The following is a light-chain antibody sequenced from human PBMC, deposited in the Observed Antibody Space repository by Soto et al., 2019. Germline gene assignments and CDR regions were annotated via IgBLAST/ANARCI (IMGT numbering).Light chain of an antibody. CDR2: GAS. CDR1: QSVSSSQ. J-gene: IGKJ2*01. CDR3: QQYATAPHT. V-gene: IGKV3-20*01. Sequence: EIVLTQAPGTLSLSPGESATLSCRASQSVSSSQVAWYQHKPGQAPRLIIYGASSRATGIPDRFRGVGSETDFTLTISRLEPEDFAVYYCQQYATAPHTFGQGTKLEIK.